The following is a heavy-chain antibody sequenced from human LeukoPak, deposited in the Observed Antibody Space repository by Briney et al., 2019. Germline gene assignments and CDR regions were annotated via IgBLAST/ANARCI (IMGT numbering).Heavy chain of an antibody. CDR1: EFTVSRNY. CDR2: IFSNGDT. Sequence: GGSLRLSCTASEFTVSRNYMLWVRQAPGKGLEWVSLIFSNGDTHYADSVKGRFTISGDTSKNTVSLQMNSLRVEDTAMYYCTRDQMNYWGQGTLVTVSS. V-gene: IGHV3-53*01. J-gene: IGHJ4*02. D-gene: IGHD5-24*01. CDR3: TRDQMNY.